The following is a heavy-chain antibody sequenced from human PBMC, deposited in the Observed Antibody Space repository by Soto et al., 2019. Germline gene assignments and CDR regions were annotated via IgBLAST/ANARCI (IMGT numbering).Heavy chain of an antibody. CDR2: MNPIFGTA. V-gene: IGHV1-69*01. J-gene: IGHJ4*02. CDR3: ASPNGD. Sequence: QVQLVQSGAEVKKPGASVKVSCKASGYTFTSYDINWVRQATGQGLEWMGWMNPIFGTANYAQKFQGRVTITADESTSTAYMELSSLRSEDTAVYYCASPNGDWGQGTLVTVSS. CDR1: GYTFTSYD. D-gene: IGHD1-1*01.